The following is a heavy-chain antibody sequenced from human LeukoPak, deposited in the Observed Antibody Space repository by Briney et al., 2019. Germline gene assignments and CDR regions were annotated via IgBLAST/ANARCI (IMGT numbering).Heavy chain of an antibody. CDR1: GFTVSSNY. CDR3: TREDIVATTKGDYYYYGMDV. Sequence: GGSLRLSCAASGFTVSSNYMSWVRQAPGKGLEWVSVIYSGGSTYYADSVKGRFTISRDNSKNTLYLQMNSLRAEGTAVYYCTREDIVATTKGDYYYYGMDVWGQGTTVTVSS. J-gene: IGHJ6*02. CDR2: IYSGGST. V-gene: IGHV3-53*01. D-gene: IGHD5-12*01.